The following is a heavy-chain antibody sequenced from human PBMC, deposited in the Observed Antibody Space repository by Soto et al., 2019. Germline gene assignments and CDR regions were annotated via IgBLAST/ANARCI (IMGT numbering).Heavy chain of an antibody. CDR3: AKGTSSEFLLSFDD. V-gene: IGHV3-23*01. CDR1: FITYA. CDR2: ITGSGGHS. D-gene: IGHD3-10*01. J-gene: IGHJ4*01. Sequence: FITYALTWVRQPPGKGLEWVSVITGSGGHSYYADSVKGRFTISRDNSRNTLFLQMDSLRADDTAVYFCAKGTSSEFLLSFDDWGHGTLVTVSS.